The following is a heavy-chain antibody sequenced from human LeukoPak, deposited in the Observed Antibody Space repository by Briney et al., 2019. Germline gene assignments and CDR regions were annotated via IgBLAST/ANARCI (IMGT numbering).Heavy chain of an antibody. J-gene: IGHJ4*02. CDR3: ARVVVSSSSDYFDY. CDR1: GFTFSDYA. CDR2: ISYDGGKK. D-gene: IGHD6-6*01. Sequence: GTSLRLSCAASGFTFSDYAMHWVRQAPGKGLEWVAVISYDGGKKYYADSVKGRFTISRDTSKNTLYLQMNSLRAEDTAEYYCARVVVSSSSDYFDYWGQGTLVTVSS. V-gene: IGHV3-30*04.